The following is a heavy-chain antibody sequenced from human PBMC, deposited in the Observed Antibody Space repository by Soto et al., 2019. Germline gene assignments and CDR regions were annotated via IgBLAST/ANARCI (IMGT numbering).Heavy chain of an antibody. CDR1: GYTFTSYD. Sequence: QVQLVQSGAEVKKPGASVKVSCKASGYTFTSYDINWVRQATGQGLEWKGWMNPNSGNTGYAQKFQGRVTMTRNTSISTDYMELSSLGSEDTAGYYCASIRRGCSRASCPYYRGQGTKVTVSS. V-gene: IGHV1-8*01. CDR3: ASIRRGCSRASCPYY. J-gene: IGHJ4*02. D-gene: IGHD2-2*01. CDR2: MNPNSGNT.